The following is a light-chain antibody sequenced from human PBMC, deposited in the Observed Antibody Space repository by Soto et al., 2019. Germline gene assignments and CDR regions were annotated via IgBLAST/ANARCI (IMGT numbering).Light chain of an antibody. V-gene: IGLV1-44*01. Sequence: QSVLTQPPSASGTPGQGVTISCSGSSSNIGSNAVYWYQQLPGPAPTLLIYSNNQRPSGVPDRFSGSKSGTSASLAISGLQSEDEADYYCAAWYVRLNDVVFGGGTKVTVL. CDR2: SNN. CDR1: SSNIGSNA. CDR3: AAWYVRLNDVV. J-gene: IGLJ2*01.